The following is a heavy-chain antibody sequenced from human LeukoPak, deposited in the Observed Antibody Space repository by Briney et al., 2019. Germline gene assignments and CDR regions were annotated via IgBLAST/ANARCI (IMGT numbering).Heavy chain of an antibody. Sequence: GGSLRLSCAASGFNFSSYSMNWVRQAPGKGLEWVSRFGSDGKNTVYADSVKGRFTISRDSAKNTLSLQMNSLRAEDTGVYYCATSAVTTGLDFWGQGTLVTVSS. J-gene: IGHJ4*02. CDR3: ATSAVTTGLDF. CDR1: GFNFSSYS. CDR2: FGSDGKNT. D-gene: IGHD4-17*01. V-gene: IGHV3-74*01.